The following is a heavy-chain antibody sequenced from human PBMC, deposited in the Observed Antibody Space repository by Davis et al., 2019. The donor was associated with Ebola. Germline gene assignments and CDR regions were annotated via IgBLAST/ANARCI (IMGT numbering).Heavy chain of an antibody. J-gene: IGHJ4*02. CDR1: GFTFSSYG. Sequence: GESLKISCAASGFTFSSYGMHWVRQAPGKGLEWVAVIWYDGSNKYYADSVKGRFTISRDNAKNSLYLQMNSLRAEDTAVYYCARGRWLQFSHYFDYWGQGTLVTVSS. CDR3: ARGRWLQFSHYFDY. V-gene: IGHV3-33*01. CDR2: IWYDGSNK. D-gene: IGHD5-24*01.